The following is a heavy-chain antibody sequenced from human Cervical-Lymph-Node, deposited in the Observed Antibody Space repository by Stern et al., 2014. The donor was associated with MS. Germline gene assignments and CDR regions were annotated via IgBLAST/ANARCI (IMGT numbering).Heavy chain of an antibody. CDR3: ARAETGYCTNGVRPYYYYGMDV. Sequence: QVQLVQSGAEVKKPGSSVKVSCKASGGTFSSYAISWVRQAPGQGLEWMGGIIPIFGTANYAQKFQGRVTITADESTSTAYMELSSLRSEDTAVYYCARAETGYCTNGVRPYYYYGMDVWGQGTTVTVSS. J-gene: IGHJ6*02. CDR1: GGTFSSYA. D-gene: IGHD2-8*01. CDR2: IIPIFGTA. V-gene: IGHV1-69*01.